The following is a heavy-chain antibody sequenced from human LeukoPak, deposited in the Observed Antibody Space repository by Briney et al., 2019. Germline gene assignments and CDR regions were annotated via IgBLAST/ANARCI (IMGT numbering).Heavy chain of an antibody. CDR3: ARDGFGTGSN. V-gene: IGHV3-7*03. CDR2: IKQDGSEK. J-gene: IGHJ4*02. D-gene: IGHD3-16*01. CDR1: GLTFSNYW. Sequence: GGSLRLSCAASGLTFSNYWMDWVRQAPGKGLEWVANIKQDGSEKNYVDSVKGRFIISRDNAKNSLYLQMNTLRADDTVVYYCARDGFGTGSNWGQGTLVTVSS.